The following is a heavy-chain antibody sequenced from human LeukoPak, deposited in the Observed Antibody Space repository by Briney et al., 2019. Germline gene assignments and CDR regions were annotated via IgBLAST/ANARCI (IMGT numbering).Heavy chain of an antibody. Sequence: ASVKVSCMASGYTFTSYYMHWVRQAPGQGLEWMGIINPSGGSTSYAQKFQGRVTMTRDMSTSTVYMELSSLRSEDTAVYYCASGGVGIAAAGTPLHYYYYMDVWGKGTTVTVSS. J-gene: IGHJ6*03. CDR2: INPSGGST. D-gene: IGHD6-13*01. V-gene: IGHV1-46*01. CDR1: GYTFTSYY. CDR3: ASGGVGIAAAGTPLHYYYYMDV.